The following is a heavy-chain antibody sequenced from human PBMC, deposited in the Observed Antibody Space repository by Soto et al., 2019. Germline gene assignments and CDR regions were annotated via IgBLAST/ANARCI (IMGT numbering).Heavy chain of an antibody. Sequence: GESLKISCEGSGYNFNTYWIGWVRQMPGKGLEWMALIYPGDSDTRYSPSFEGQVTLSVDKSSSTAYLHWSSLKASDTAIYYCARPNSQPGYYFGMDVWGQGTTVTVSS. J-gene: IGHJ6*02. D-gene: IGHD7-27*01. V-gene: IGHV5-51*01. CDR1: GYNFNTYW. CDR3: ARPNSQPGYYFGMDV. CDR2: IYPGDSDT.